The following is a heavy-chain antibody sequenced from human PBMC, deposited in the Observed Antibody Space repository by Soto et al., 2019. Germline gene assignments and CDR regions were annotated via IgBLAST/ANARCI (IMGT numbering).Heavy chain of an antibody. D-gene: IGHD7-27*01. J-gene: IGHJ5*02. CDR3: RLGHYSRS. CDR2: IKEDGSEK. V-gene: IGHV3-7*01. Sequence: QMVESGGGMVQPGGSLRLSCEVSGLRDNFWMTWVCQAPGKGLEWVANIKEDGSEKFYAESVKGRFTISREIGKNSVYLQMNSLRVEDTAVYYCRLGHYSRSWGQGTLVTVSS. CDR1: GLRDNFW.